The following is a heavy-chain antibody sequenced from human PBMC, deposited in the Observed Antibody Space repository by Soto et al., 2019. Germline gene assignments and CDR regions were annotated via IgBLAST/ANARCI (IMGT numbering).Heavy chain of an antibody. J-gene: IGHJ3*02. CDR2: ISSSGSTI. V-gene: IGHV3-11*01. Sequence: GGSLRLSCAASGFTFSDYYMSWIRQAPGKGLEWVSYISSSGSTIYYADSVKGRFTISRDNAKNSLYLQMNSLRAEDTAVYYCARAGYDSSGYRPVGLAHDAFDIWGQGTMVTVSS. CDR3: ARAGYDSSGYRPVGLAHDAFDI. CDR1: GFTFSDYY. D-gene: IGHD3-22*01.